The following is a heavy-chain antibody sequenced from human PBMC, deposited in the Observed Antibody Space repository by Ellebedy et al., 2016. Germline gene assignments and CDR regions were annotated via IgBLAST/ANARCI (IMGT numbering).Heavy chain of an antibody. J-gene: IGHJ5*02. CDR1: GFTFSSYG. CDR3: ARGYGDYGLVDWFDP. D-gene: IGHD4-17*01. V-gene: IGHV3-33*08. CDR2: IWYDGSNK. Sequence: GESLKISCAASGFTFSSYGMHWVRQAPGKGLEWVAVIWYDGSNKYYADSVKGRFTISRDNSKNTLYLQMNSLRAEDTAVYYCARGYGDYGLVDWFDPWGQGTLVTVSS.